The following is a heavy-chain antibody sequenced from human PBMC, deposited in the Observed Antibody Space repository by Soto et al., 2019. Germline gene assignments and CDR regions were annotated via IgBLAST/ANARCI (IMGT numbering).Heavy chain of an antibody. CDR2: IGGNAGST. D-gene: IGHD4-4*01. CDR1: GFTFSSYA. J-gene: IGHJ5*02. V-gene: IGHV3-23*01. Sequence: VGSLRLSCAASGFTFSSYAMFWVRQAPGKGLEWVSSIGGNAGSTFYADSVKGRFTISRDNSRNTLYLQMNSLRAEETAVYYCAKKVVPVTGSDWFDTWGQGTLVTVSS. CDR3: AKKVVPVTGSDWFDT.